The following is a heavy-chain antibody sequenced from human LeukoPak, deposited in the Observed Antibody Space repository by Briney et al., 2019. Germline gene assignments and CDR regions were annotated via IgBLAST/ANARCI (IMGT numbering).Heavy chain of an antibody. J-gene: IGHJ3*02. D-gene: IGHD1-1*01. V-gene: IGHV3-23*01. Sequence: PGGSLRLSCAASGFTFSNYAMSWVRQAPGKGLEWVSGISNSGGGTLYADSVKGRFTISRDNSKNTLYLQVSSLRVEDTAVYHCARDNWNDVSGAFDIWGQGTMVTVSS. CDR3: ARDNWNDVSGAFDI. CDR2: ISNSGGGT. CDR1: GFTFSNYA.